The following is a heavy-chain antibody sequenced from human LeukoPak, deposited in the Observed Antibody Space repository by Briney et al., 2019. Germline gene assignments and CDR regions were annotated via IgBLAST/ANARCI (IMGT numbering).Heavy chain of an antibody. J-gene: IGHJ3*02. CDR3: ATDGPHTVVTPRAFDI. CDR2: IIPILGIA. D-gene: IGHD4-23*01. Sequence: SVKVSCKVSGGTFSSYPISWVRQAPGQGLEWMGRIIPILGIANYAQKFQGRVTITADKSTSTAYMELSSLRSEDTAVYYCATDGPHTVVTPRAFDIWGQGTMVTVSS. V-gene: IGHV1-69*02. CDR1: GGTFSSYP.